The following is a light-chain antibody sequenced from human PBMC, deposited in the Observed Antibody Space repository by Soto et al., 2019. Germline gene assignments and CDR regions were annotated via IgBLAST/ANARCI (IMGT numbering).Light chain of an antibody. CDR2: EAS. CDR1: QAISNF. CDR3: QNYNRAPYA. J-gene: IGKJ2*01. Sequence: IQMTQSPSSLSASVGDRVTITCRASQAISNFVAWYQQKPGKVPALLIYEASTLQSGVPSRFSGRGSGTDFTLTISSLQPEDVATYFCQNYNRAPYAFVQGTKREIK. V-gene: IGKV1-27*01.